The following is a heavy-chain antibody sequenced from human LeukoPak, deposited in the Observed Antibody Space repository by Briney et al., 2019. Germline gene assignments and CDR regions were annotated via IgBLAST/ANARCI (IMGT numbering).Heavy chain of an antibody. CDR3: ARDQSWFGESNY. J-gene: IGHJ4*02. CDR1: GFTVSSNY. Sequence: GGSLRLSCAASGFTVSSNYMSWVRQAPGKGLEWVSVIYSGGSTYYADSVKGRFTISRDNSKNTLYLQMNSLRAEDTAVYYCARDQSWFGESNYWGQGTLVTVSS. D-gene: IGHD3-10*01. CDR2: IYSGGST. V-gene: IGHV3-53*01.